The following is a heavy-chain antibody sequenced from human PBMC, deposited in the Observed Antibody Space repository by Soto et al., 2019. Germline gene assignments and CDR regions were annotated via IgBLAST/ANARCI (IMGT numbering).Heavy chain of an antibody. CDR1: GFTFSSYG. CDR3: AKDRGGDCPDNSCYFGADY. Sequence: PGGSLRLSCAASGFTFSSYGMHWVRQAPGKGLECVAVISDTGSSHYYAASVEGRFTISRENSKNTLSLHMDRLRVEDTAVYYCAKDRGGDCPDNSCYFGADYWGQGTPVTVSS. V-gene: IGHV3-30*18. CDR2: ISDTGSSH. D-gene: IGHD2-2*01. J-gene: IGHJ4*02.